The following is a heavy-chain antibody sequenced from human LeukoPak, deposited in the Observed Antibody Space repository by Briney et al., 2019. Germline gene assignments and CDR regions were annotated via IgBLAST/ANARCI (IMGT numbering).Heavy chain of an antibody. CDR3: ARSIPYGTTWYGRSDY. CDR2: IKPDGTTK. CDR1: GFTLSIHA. J-gene: IGHJ4*02. D-gene: IGHD6-13*01. Sequence: GGSLRLSCAASGFTLSIHAMNWVRQAPGKGLEWVANIKPDGTTKFYVDSVKGRFTISRDNALNSLYLQMNSLRAEDTAIYYCARSIPYGTTWYGRSDYWGQGTLVTVSS. V-gene: IGHV3-7*03.